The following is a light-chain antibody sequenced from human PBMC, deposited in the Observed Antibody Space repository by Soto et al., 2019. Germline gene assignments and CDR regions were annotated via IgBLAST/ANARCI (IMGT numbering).Light chain of an antibody. J-gene: IGKJ3*01. V-gene: IGKV1-9*01. CDR2: GAS. CDR3: QHLNSYPPFT. CDR1: QAINNY. Sequence: DIQLTQSPSFLSASVGDRVIITCRASQAINNYLAWYQQKPGKAPRLLVYGASTLQTGVPSRFSGSGSGTEFTLTVGSLQPEDFATYYCQHLNSYPPFTFGPGSTVDIK.